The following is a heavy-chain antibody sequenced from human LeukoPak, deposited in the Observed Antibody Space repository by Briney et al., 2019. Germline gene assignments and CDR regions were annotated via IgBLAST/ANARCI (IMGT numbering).Heavy chain of an antibody. V-gene: IGHV3-23*01. CDR3: AKNGRTYYYDSSGYPDY. CDR2: ISGSGGST. D-gene: IGHD3-22*01. Sequence: YPGGSLRLSCAASGFTFSSYAMSWVRQAPGKGLEWVSAISGSGGSTYYADSVKGRFTISRDNSKNTLYLQMNSLRAEDTAVYYCAKNGRTYYYDSSGYPDYWGQGTLVTVSS. CDR1: GFTFSSYA. J-gene: IGHJ4*02.